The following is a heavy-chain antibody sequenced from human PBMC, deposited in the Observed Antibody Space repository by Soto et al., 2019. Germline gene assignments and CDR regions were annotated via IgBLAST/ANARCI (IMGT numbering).Heavy chain of an antibody. Sequence: GGSLRLSCAASGFTFSSYDMHWVRQATGKGLEWVSAIGTAGDTYYPGSVKGRFTISRENAKNSLYLQMNSLRAGDTAVYYCAWGGWYYGMDVWGQGTTVTVSS. J-gene: IGHJ6*02. CDR1: GFTFSSYD. CDR2: IGTAGDT. V-gene: IGHV3-13*01. CDR3: AWGGWYYGMDV. D-gene: IGHD6-19*01.